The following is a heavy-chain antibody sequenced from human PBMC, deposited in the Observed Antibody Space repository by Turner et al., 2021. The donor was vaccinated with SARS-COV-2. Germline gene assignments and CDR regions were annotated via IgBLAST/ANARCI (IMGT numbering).Heavy chain of an antibody. CDR2: ISYDGSNK. CDR3: AKDDNYDFWTGYYMY. V-gene: IGHV3-30*18. D-gene: IGHD3-3*01. Sequence: QVQLVESGGGVVQPGGSLRLSCAASGFTFSSYGMHWGRQGPGKGLEWVAGISYDGSNKYYADSVKGRFTISRDNSKNTLYLQMNSLRAEDTAVYYCAKDDNYDFWTGYYMYWGQGTLVTVSS. CDR1: GFTFSSYG. J-gene: IGHJ4*02.